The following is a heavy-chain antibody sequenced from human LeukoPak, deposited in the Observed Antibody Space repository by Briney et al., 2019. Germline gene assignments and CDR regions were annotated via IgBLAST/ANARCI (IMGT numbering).Heavy chain of an antibody. V-gene: IGHV4-39*01. CDR1: GGSISSSSYY. CDR2: IYYSGST. CDR3: ARHGPLYGSGSYSYYYYYMDV. D-gene: IGHD3-10*01. Sequence: SETLSLTCTVSGGSISSSSYYWGWIRQPPGKGLEWIGSIYYSGSTYYNPSLKSRVTISVDTSKNQFPLKLSSVTAADTAVYYCARHGPLYGSGSYSYYYYYMDVWGKGTTVTVSS. J-gene: IGHJ6*03.